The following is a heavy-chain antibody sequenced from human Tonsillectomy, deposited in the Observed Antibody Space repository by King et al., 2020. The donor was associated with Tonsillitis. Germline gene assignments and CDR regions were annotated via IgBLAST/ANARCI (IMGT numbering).Heavy chain of an antibody. CDR1: GGSISGYY. CDR2: IYYSGIT. Sequence: QLQESGPGLVKPSETLSLTCSVSGGSISGYYWSWIRQPPGKGLEGIGYIYYSGITNYNPSPKSRVTISGDTSKNQFSLKVTSVTAADTAVYYCARTSAAADLDYWGQGTLVTVSS. V-gene: IGHV4-59*01. CDR3: ARTSAAADLDY. J-gene: IGHJ4*02. D-gene: IGHD6-13*01.